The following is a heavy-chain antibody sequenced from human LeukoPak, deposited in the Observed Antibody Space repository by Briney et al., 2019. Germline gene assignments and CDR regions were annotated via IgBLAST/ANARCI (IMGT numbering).Heavy chain of an antibody. CDR2: INPNSGGT. Sequence: ASVKVSCKASGYTFTGYYMHWVRQAPGQGLEWMGWINPNSGGTNYAQKFQGRVTMTRDTSISTAYMELSRLRSEDTAVYYCARGAYSSSWYSYSYYYMDVWGKGTTVTVSS. J-gene: IGHJ6*03. CDR3: ARGAYSSSWYSYSYYYMDV. V-gene: IGHV1-2*02. CDR1: GYTFTGYY. D-gene: IGHD6-13*01.